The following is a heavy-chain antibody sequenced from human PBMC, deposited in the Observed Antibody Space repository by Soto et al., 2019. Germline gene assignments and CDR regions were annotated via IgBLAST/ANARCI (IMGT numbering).Heavy chain of an antibody. CDR3: SLVAFRVSHCSGFVY. Sequence: SPTLSLTCAISGDSVSSNRVVCNWIRQSPSRGLEWLGRTYYRSKWYYEYAESVKSRIAINPDTSKNQFSLQLNSVTPEDTAVYYCSLVAFRVSHCSGFVYWGQVPPVSV. D-gene: IGHD3-10*02. CDR2: TYYRSKWYY. CDR1: GDSVSSNRVV. V-gene: IGHV6-1*01. J-gene: IGHJ4*02.